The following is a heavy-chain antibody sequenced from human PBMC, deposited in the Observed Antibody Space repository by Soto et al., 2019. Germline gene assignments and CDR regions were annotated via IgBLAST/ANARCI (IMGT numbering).Heavy chain of an antibody. D-gene: IGHD2-2*01. CDR3: AKESARGYCSTTSCPLDY. J-gene: IGHJ4*02. Sequence: QVQLVESGGGVVQPGRSLRLSCAASGFTFSSYGMHWVRQAPGKGLEWEAVISYDGSNKYYADSVKGRFTISRDNSKNTLYLQMNSLRAEDTAVYYCAKESARGYCSTTSCPLDYWGQGTLVTVSS. CDR1: GFTFSSYG. CDR2: ISYDGSNK. V-gene: IGHV3-30*18.